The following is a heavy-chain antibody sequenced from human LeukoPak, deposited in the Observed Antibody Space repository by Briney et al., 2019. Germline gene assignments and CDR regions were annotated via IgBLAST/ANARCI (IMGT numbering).Heavy chain of an antibody. V-gene: IGHV4-61*01. CDR1: GGSISSSSYY. CDR2: IYYSGST. D-gene: IGHD2-21*02. Sequence: SETLSLTCTVSGGSISSSSYYWSWIRQPPGKGLEWIGYIYYSGSTNYNPSLKSRVTISVDTSKNQFSLKLSSVTAADTAVYYCARLSPSYIVVVTAIGGYFDYWGQGTLVTVSS. CDR3: ARLSPSYIVVVTAIGGYFDY. J-gene: IGHJ4*02.